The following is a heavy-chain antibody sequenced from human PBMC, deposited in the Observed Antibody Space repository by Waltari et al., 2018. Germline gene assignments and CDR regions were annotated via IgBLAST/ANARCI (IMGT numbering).Heavy chain of an antibody. CDR1: GLSFSTYG. J-gene: IGHJ4*02. Sequence: EVQLLESGGGLVQPGGSLSLSCTASGLSFSTYGMTWVRQAPGKGLEWVSSISPNSISTYYADSVKGRFTISRDHSKSTVILQLSSLGVEDTAIYYCAKGQGGRRWYFDYWGQGSQVTVSS. D-gene: IGHD3-16*01. V-gene: IGHV3-23*01. CDR2: ISPNSIST. CDR3: AKGQGGRRWYFDY.